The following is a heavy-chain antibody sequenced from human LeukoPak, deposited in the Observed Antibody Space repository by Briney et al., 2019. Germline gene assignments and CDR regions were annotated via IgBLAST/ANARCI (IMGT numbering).Heavy chain of an antibody. CDR1: GFTFSSYG. D-gene: IGHD6-19*01. Sequence: PGRSLRLSCAASGFTFSSYGMHWVRQAPGKGLEWVAVISYDGSNKYYADSVKGRFTISRDNSKNTLYLQMNSLRAEDTAVYYCAKDLVVGVAGTWAVDYWGQGTLVTVSS. CDR2: ISYDGSNK. CDR3: AKDLVVGVAGTWAVDY. V-gene: IGHV3-30*18. J-gene: IGHJ4*02.